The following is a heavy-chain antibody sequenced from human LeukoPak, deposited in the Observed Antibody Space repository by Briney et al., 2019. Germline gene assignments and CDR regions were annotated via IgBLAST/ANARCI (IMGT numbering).Heavy chain of an antibody. J-gene: IGHJ6*03. CDR1: GYTFTSYA. CDR3: ARVESYCSGGSCYDDYYYYYMDV. Sequence: ASVKVSCKASGYTFTSYAMNWVRQAPGQGLEWMGWINTNTGNPTYAQGLTGRFVFSLDTSVSTAYLQISSLKAEDTAVYYCARVESYCSGGSCYDDYYYYYMDVWGKGTTVTVSS. CDR2: INTNTGNP. V-gene: IGHV7-4-1*02. D-gene: IGHD2-15*01.